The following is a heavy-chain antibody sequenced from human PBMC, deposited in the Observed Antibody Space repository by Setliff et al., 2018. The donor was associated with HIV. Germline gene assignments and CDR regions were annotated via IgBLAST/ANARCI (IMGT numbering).Heavy chain of an antibody. D-gene: IGHD2-21*01. J-gene: IGHJ4*02. CDR2: IIPMLGIT. Sequence: SVKVSCKASDDTFTRFGITWVRQAPGQGLECMGGIIPMLGITNYAQRFQGRVTITADKSTSTAYMELSSLRSEDTAVYYCARGEDYWGQGTLVTVSS. V-gene: IGHV1-69*10. CDR1: DDTFTRFG. CDR3: ARGEDY.